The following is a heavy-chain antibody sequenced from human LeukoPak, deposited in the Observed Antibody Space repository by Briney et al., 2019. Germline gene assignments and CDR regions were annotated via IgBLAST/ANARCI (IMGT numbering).Heavy chain of an antibody. CDR2: ISPYTGDT. CDR3: ARDGRGSESDY. D-gene: IGHD3-16*01. Sequence: ASVTVSCKASGYTFTSYGISWVRQAPGQGLEWIGWISPYTGDTNHAQRFQGRVTMTTDTSTSTAYMELRSLRSDDTAVYYCARDGRGSESDYWGQGTLVTVSS. CDR1: GYTFTSYG. V-gene: IGHV1-18*01. J-gene: IGHJ4*02.